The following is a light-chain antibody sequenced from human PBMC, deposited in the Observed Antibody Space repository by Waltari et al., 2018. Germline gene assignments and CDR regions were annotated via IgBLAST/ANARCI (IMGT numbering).Light chain of an antibody. Sequence: DIQMTQSPSVMSASVGDRVSFTCRASQAIGNRLAWFQQKPGEVPQRLVFSAVNLQSGVPSRFRGTASGTEFTLTISRLQPEDFVTYYCLQYHAYPYTFGQGTKLEMK. CDR2: SAV. CDR1: QAIGNR. J-gene: IGKJ2*01. CDR3: LQYHAYPYT. V-gene: IGKV1-17*03.